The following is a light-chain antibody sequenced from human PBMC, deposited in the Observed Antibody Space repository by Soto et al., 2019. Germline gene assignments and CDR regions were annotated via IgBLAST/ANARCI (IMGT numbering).Light chain of an antibody. CDR2: QDN. CDR3: QAWDSYTDVL. CDR1: KLGDKY. Sequence: SYELTQPPSVSVSPGQTASITCSGDKLGDKYACWYQQKPGQSPVLVMYQDNKRPSGIPERFSGSNSGNTATLTISGTQAMDEADYYCQAWDSYTDVLFGGGTKVTVL. V-gene: IGLV3-1*01. J-gene: IGLJ2*01.